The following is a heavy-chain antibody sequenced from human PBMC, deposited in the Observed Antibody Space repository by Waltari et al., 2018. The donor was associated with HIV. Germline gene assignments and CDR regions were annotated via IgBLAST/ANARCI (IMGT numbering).Heavy chain of an antibody. V-gene: IGHV4-34*01. J-gene: IGHJ5*02. CDR3: ARVRGYCSGGSCSRANWFDP. CDR1: GGSFSGYY. CDR2: INHSGST. Sequence: QVQLQQWGAGLLKPSETLSLTCAVDGGSFSGYYWSWIRQPPGKGREWIGEINHSGSTNYNPSLKSRVTISVDTSKNQFSLKLSSVTAADTAVYYCARVRGYCSGGSCSRANWFDPWGQGTLVTVSS. D-gene: IGHD2-15*01.